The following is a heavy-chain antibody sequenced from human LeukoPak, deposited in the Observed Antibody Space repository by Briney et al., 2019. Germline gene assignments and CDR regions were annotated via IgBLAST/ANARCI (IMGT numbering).Heavy chain of an antibody. CDR1: GGSISSYY. Sequence: SETPSLTCTVSGGSISSYYWSWIRQPPGKGLEWIGHIHYSGNTYYNPSLKSRVSISVDTSKNQFSLKLSSVTAADTAVYYCARENNDYGGKKAFDYWGQGTLVTVSS. CDR3: ARENNDYGGKKAFDY. J-gene: IGHJ4*02. D-gene: IGHD4-23*01. CDR2: IHYSGNT. V-gene: IGHV4-59*12.